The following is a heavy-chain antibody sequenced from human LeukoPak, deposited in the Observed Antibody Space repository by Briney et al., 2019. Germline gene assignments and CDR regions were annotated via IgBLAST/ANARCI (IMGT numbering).Heavy chain of an antibody. CDR3: ARGGYSYALFDY. CDR2: IYYSGST. CDR1: GGSISSYY. V-gene: IGHV4-59*01. J-gene: IGHJ4*02. Sequence: PSETLSLTCTVSGGSISSYYWSWIRQPPGKGLEWIGYIYYSGSTNYNPSLKSRVTISVDTSKNQFSLKLSSVTAADTAVYYCARGGYSYALFDYWGQGTLVTVSS. D-gene: IGHD5-18*01.